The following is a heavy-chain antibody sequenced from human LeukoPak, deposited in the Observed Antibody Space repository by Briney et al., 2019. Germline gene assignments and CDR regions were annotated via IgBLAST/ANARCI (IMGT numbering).Heavy chain of an antibody. D-gene: IGHD3-22*01. CDR2: INTNTGNP. Sequence: VASVKVSCKASGYTFTSYAMNWVRQAPGQGLEWMGWINTNTGNPTYAQGFTGRFVFSLDTSVSTAYLQISSLKAEDTAVYYCAREGPQYYYDSSGIFDIWGQGTMVTVSS. V-gene: IGHV7-4-1*02. J-gene: IGHJ3*02. CDR1: GYTFTSYA. CDR3: AREGPQYYYDSSGIFDI.